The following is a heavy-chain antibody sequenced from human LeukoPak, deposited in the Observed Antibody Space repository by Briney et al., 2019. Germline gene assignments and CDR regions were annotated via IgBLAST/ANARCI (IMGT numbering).Heavy chain of an antibody. V-gene: IGHV3-23*01. CDR2: ITGSGGST. Sequence: WGTLTLSCAASGVTFSSYSMSWVRQPPGKGLEWVSAITGSGGSTYYASSMRGLFTISRDNSKSTLYLQMNSLRAEDAAVYYCASLPWSDYWGQGTLVTVSS. D-gene: IGHD2-8*02. CDR1: GVTFSSYS. J-gene: IGHJ4*02. CDR3: ASLPWSDY.